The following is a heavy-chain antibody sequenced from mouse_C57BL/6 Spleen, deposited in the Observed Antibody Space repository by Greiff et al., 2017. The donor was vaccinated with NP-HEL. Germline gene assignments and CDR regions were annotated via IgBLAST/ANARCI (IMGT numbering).Heavy chain of an antibody. J-gene: IGHJ2*01. CDR3: ARSDPMGLDSY. CDR2: IHPNSGST. V-gene: IGHV1-64*01. Sequence: QVQLQQPGAELVKPGASVKLSCKASGYTFTSYWMHWVKQRPGQGLEWIGMIHPNSGSTNYNEKFKSKATLTVDKSSSTAYMQLSSLTSEDSAVYYCARSDPMGLDSYWGQGTTLTVSS. D-gene: IGHD2-4*01. CDR1: GYTFTSYW.